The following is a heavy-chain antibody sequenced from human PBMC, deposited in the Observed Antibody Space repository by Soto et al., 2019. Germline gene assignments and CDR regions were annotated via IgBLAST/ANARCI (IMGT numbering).Heavy chain of an antibody. Sequence: GGSLRLSCAASGFTFSDYYMSWIRQAPGKGLEWVSYISSSGSTIYYADSVKGRFTISRDNAKNSLYLQMNSLRAEDTAVYYCARDEAYYYGSGSYSYYYYMDVWGKGTTVTVSS. CDR2: ISSSGSTI. CDR1: GFTFSDYY. V-gene: IGHV3-11*01. D-gene: IGHD3-10*01. CDR3: ARDEAYYYGSGSYSYYYYMDV. J-gene: IGHJ6*03.